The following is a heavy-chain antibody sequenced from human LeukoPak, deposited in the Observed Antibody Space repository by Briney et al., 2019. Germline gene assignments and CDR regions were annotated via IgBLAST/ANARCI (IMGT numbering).Heavy chain of an antibody. CDR1: GFTFSDHS. Sequence: PGRSLRLSCVASGFTFSDHSMHWVRQAPGKGLEWVALMWGDGTNKYYADSLKGRLTISRDNSKNTLYLQMNSLRAEDTAVYYCARDLGYSSGHPFDYWGQGTLVTVSS. D-gene: IGHD5-18*01. V-gene: IGHV3-33*01. CDR2: MWGDGTNK. J-gene: IGHJ4*02. CDR3: ARDLGYSSGHPFDY.